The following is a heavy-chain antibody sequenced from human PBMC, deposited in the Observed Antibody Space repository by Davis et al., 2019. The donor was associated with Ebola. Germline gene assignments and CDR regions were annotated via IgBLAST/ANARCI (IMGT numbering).Heavy chain of an antibody. CDR2: INHSGST. V-gene: IGHV4-34*01. D-gene: IGHD1-26*01. Sequence: MPSETLSLTCAVYGGSFSGYYLRWIRQPPGKGLEWIGEINHSGSTNYNPSLKSRVTISVDTSKNQFSLKLSSVTAADTAVYYCARVRGSYGAYFDYWGQGTLVTVSS. CDR1: GGSFSGYY. CDR3: ARVRGSYGAYFDY. J-gene: IGHJ4*02.